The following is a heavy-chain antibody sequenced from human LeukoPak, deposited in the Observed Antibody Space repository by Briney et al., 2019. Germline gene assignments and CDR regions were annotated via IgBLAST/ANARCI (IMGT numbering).Heavy chain of an antibody. CDR3: AKDYSDWYYDFWSGYYTPGGDFDY. D-gene: IGHD3-3*01. V-gene: IGHV3-23*01. Sequence: PGGSLRLSCAASGFTFSSYAMSWVRQAPGKGLEWVSAISGSGGSTYYADSVKGRFTISRDNSKNTLYLQMNSLRAEDTAVYYCAKDYSDWYYDFWSGYYTPGGDFDYWGQGTLVTVSS. CDR2: ISGSGGST. CDR1: GFTFSSYA. J-gene: IGHJ4*02.